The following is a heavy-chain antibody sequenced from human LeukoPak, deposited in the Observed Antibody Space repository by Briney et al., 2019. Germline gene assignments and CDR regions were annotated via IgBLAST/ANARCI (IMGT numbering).Heavy chain of an antibody. D-gene: IGHD3-3*01. V-gene: IGHV3-30*04. CDR2: ISYDGSNK. J-gene: IGHJ4*02. CDR1: GFTFSSYA. CDR3: AKSPPDLYDFWSGYYSYYFDY. Sequence: GGSLRLSCAASGFTFSSYAMHWVRQAPGKGLEWVAVISYDGSNKYYADSVKGRFTISRDNSKNTLYLQMNSLRAEDTAVYYCAKSPPDLYDFWSGYYSYYFDYWGQGTLVTVSS.